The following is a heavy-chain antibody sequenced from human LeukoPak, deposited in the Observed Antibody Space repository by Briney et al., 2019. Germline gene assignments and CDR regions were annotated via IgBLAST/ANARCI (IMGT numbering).Heavy chain of an antibody. V-gene: IGHV4-31*03. CDR2: IYYSGST. Sequence: SQTLSLTCTVSGGSISSGDYYWTWIRQHPGRGLEWIGYIYYSGSTYYSPSLKSRVTISVDTSKNQFSLKLSSVTAADTAVYYCASVAYYVYWGQGTLVTVSS. CDR3: ASVAYYVY. CDR1: GGSISSGDYY. D-gene: IGHD5-12*01. J-gene: IGHJ4*02.